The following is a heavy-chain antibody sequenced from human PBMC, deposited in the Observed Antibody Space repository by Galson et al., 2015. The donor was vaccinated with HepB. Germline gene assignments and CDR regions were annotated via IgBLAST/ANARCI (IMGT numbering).Heavy chain of an antibody. CDR3: VKGGDYGTGYHNYMDV. V-gene: IGHV3-64D*06. Sequence: SLRLSCAASGFSFSNYAIHWVRQAPGKGLEYVSSISSDGDNTRYADSVKGRLTISRDNSKNTLYLQMTSLRPEDTAVYYCVKGGDYGTGYHNYMDVWGKGTTVTVSS. D-gene: IGHD3-16*01. J-gene: IGHJ6*03. CDR2: ISSDGDNT. CDR1: GFSFSNYA.